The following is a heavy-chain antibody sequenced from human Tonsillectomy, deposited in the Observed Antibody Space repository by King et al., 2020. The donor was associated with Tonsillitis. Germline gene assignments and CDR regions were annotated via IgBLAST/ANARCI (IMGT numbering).Heavy chain of an antibody. CDR2: IFTSGST. CDR1: GGSISSYY. V-gene: IGHV4-4*07. D-gene: IGHD3-22*01. CDR3: ASDLYYYDSSGYHNWFDP. J-gene: IGHJ5*02. Sequence: QLQESGPGLVKPSETLSLTCTVSGGSISSYYWSWIRQPAGKGLEWIGRIFTSGSTNYNPSLKSRVTMSVDTSKNQFSLKLSSVTAADTAVYYCASDLYYYDSSGYHNWFDPWGQGTLVTVSS.